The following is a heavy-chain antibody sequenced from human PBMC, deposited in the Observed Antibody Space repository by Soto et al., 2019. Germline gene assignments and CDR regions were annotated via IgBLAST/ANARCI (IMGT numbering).Heavy chain of an antibody. CDR3: AKDIMITFGGVIVSAFDY. J-gene: IGHJ4*02. D-gene: IGHD3-16*02. V-gene: IGHV3-23*01. Sequence: LRLSCSASGFTFSSYAMSWVRQAPGKGLEWVSAISGSGGSTYYADSVKGRFTISRDNSKNTLYLQMNSLRAEDTAVYYCAKDIMITFGGVIVSAFDYWGQGTLVTVSS. CDR2: ISGSGGST. CDR1: GFTFSSYA.